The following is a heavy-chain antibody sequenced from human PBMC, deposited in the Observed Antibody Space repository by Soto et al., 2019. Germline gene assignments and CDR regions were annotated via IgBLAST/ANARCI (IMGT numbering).Heavy chain of an antibody. CDR3: ARERRTIFWSGYYSCWFDP. Sequence: TLSLACTVSGGSISSGDYYWSWIRQPPGKGLEWIGYIYYSGSTYYNPSLKSRVTISVDTSKNQFSLKLSSVTAADTAVYYCARERRTIFWSGYYSCWFDPWGQGTLVTVSS. D-gene: IGHD3-3*01. V-gene: IGHV4-30-4*01. J-gene: IGHJ5*02. CDR2: IYYSGST. CDR1: GGSISSGDYY.